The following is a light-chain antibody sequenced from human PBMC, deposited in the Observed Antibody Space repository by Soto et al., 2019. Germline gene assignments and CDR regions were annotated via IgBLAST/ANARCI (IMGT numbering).Light chain of an antibody. J-gene: IGLJ2*01. Sequence: QSALNQPASVAGSPGQSITISCTGTSSDVGRFNLVSWYHQHPGKDPTLMIYEGNKRPSVLSNRFSGYKSGNTASLTLSGLKAEDEADYYCGSYAGSNNVSFGGGTKLTVL. V-gene: IGLV2-23*01. CDR1: SSDVGRFNL. CDR3: GSYAGSNNVS. CDR2: EGN.